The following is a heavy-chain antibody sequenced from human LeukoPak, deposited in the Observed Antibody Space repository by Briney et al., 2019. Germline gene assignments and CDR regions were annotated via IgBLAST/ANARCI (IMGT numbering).Heavy chain of an antibody. CDR2: ISAYNGNT. Sequence: ASVTVSCKASGYTFTSYGISWVRQAPGRGLEWVGWISAYNGNTHYAQKLQGRVTITTDTSTNTAYMELRSLRSDDTAVYYCARARRGLQDRSRRGGTPKAFDIWGEGTMVTVSS. CDR3: ARARRGLQDRSRRGGTPKAFDI. D-gene: IGHD3-22*01. CDR1: GYTFTSYG. J-gene: IGHJ3*02. V-gene: IGHV1-18*01.